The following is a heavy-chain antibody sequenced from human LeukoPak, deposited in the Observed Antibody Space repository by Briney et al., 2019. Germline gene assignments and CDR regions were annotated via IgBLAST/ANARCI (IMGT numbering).Heavy chain of an antibody. D-gene: IGHD5-18*01. J-gene: IGHJ4*02. V-gene: IGHV4-59*01. CDR2: VHYSGST. CDR3: ARAFRGYSYGYDY. CDR1: GGSINNYY. Sequence: SETLSLTCTVSGGSINNYYWSWIRQPPGKRLEWIGYVHYSGSTNYNPSLESRVTISVDTSKNQFSLKLSSVTAADTAVYYCARAFRGYSYGYDYWGQGTLVTVSS.